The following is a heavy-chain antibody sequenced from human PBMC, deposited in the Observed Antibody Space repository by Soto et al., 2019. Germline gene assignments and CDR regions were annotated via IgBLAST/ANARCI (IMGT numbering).Heavy chain of an antibody. CDR1: GGSISSSSYY. CDR2: IYYSGST. CDR3: ASQTEDTAMLMTP. V-gene: IGHV4-39*01. Sequence: SETLSLTCTVSGGSISSSSYYWGWIRQPPGKGLEWIGSIYYSGSTYYNPSLKSRVTISLDTSKNQFSLKLSSVTAADTAVYYCASQTEDTAMLMTPWGQGTLVTVSS. D-gene: IGHD5-18*01. J-gene: IGHJ5*02.